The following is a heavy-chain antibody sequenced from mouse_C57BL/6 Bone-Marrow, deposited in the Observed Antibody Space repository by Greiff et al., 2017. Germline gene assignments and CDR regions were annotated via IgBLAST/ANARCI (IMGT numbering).Heavy chain of an antibody. J-gene: IGHJ2*01. CDR1: GYTFTSYW. D-gene: IGHD1-1*01. CDR3: TRREDYYGSSRYVGVDY. Sequence: VQLQQSGTVLARPGASVKMSCKTSGYTFTSYWMHWVKQRPGQGLEWIGAIYPGNSDTSYNQKFKGKAKLTAVTSASTAYMELSSLTNEDSAVYYCTRREDYYGSSRYVGVDYWGQGTTLTVSS. V-gene: IGHV1-5*01. CDR2: IYPGNSDT.